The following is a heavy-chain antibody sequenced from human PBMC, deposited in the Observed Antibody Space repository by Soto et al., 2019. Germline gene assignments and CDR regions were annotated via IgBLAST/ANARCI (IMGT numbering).Heavy chain of an antibody. J-gene: IGHJ6*03. D-gene: IGHD6-13*01. Sequence: QVQLQESGPGLVKPSGTLSLTCAVSSGSISSDIWWSWVRQPPGKGPELSGEIYRGSTNYNPSLKSRVTISVDQSKNQFSLKLSSVIAADTAVYYCARGYRTSWDYYMDVWGKGTTVTVSS. CDR2: IYRGST. CDR3: ARGYRTSWDYYMDV. CDR1: SGSISSDIW. V-gene: IGHV4-4*02.